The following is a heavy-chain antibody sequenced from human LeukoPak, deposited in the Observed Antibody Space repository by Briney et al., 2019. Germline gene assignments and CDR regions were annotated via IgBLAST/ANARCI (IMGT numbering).Heavy chain of an antibody. CDR1: GDSTSTTYYY. J-gene: IGHJ4*02. V-gene: IGHV4-39*01. CDR3: ARQFHTGDGGRGFFDY. D-gene: IGHD4-23*01. CDR2: IYYSGDT. Sequence: SETLSLTCAVSGDSTSTTYYYWGWICQSPGKGLEWIGAIYYSGDTYYNPSLKTRVTISVDTSKNQFSLSLRSVTAADTAVYYCARQFHTGDGGRGFFDYWGQGTLVTVSS.